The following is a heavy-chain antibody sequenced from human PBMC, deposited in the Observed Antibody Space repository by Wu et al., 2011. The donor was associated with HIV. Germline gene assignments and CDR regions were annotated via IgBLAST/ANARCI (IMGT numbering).Heavy chain of an antibody. Sequence: VQLVQSGACGRRKALGSSVKVSCKASGGTFNSYGITWVRQAPGQGLEWMGGIIPIFGTANYAQKFQGRVTITADKSTSTAYMELSSLRSEDTAMYYCARDFGGDGDSWGQGTLVTVSS. CDR2: IIPIFGTA. D-gene: IGHD2-21*01. CDR3: ARDFGGDGDS. V-gene: IGHV1-69*14. CDR1: GGTFNSYG. J-gene: IGHJ4*02.